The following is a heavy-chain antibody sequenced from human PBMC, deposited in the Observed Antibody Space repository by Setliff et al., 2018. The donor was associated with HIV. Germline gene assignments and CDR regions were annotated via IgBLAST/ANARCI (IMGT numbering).Heavy chain of an antibody. CDR3: SRDPAPSSSASYFQH. CDR2: IDPSDGST. CDR1: EYNFTNYY. J-gene: IGHJ1*01. Sequence: ASVKVSCKASEYNFTNYYIHWVRQAPGQGLEWMGVIDPSDGSTNYAQKFKGRVTMSRDTSTSTVYMALSSLRSGDTAVYYCSRDPAPSSSASYFQHWGQGTPVTVSS. D-gene: IGHD6-6*01. V-gene: IGHV1-46*01.